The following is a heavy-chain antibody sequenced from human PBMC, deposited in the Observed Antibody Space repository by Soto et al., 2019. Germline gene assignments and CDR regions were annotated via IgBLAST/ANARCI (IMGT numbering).Heavy chain of an antibody. V-gene: IGHV4-30-4*01. Sequence: PSETLSLTCTVSGGSTSSGDDFWTWIRQPPGKGLEWIGYIYYSGSTYYNPSLKSRLTMSVDTSKNQFSLKLSSVTAADTAVYYCARDRAKWKDYYYYGMDVWGQGTTVTVSS. D-gene: IGHD1-20*01. CDR3: ARDRAKWKDYYYYGMDV. CDR2: IYYSGST. J-gene: IGHJ6*02. CDR1: GGSTSSGDDF.